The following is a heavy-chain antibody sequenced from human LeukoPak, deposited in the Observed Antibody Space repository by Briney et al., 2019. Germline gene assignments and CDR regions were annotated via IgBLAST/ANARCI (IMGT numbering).Heavy chain of an antibody. CDR1: GFTFDDYG. J-gene: IGHJ4*02. CDR3: ARATMSYYDSSGGDY. CDR2: INWNGGST. V-gene: IGHV3-20*04. D-gene: IGHD3-22*01. Sequence: PGGSLRLSCAASGFTFDDYGTSWVRQAPGKGLEWVSGINWNGGSTGYADSVKGRFTISRDNAKNSLYLQMNSLRAEDTALYYCARATMSYYDSSGGDYWGQGTLVTVSS.